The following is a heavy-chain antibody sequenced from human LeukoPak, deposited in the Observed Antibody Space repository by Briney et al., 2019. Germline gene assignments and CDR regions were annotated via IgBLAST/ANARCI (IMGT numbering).Heavy chain of an antibody. CDR3: AREVGDAFDI. CDR2: IYYSGST. Sequence: PSETLSLTCAVYGGSFSGYYWSWIRQPPGKGLEWIGHIYYSGSTNYNPSLKGRVTISVDTSKNQFSLKLTSVTAADTAVYYCAREVGDAFDIWGQGTVVTVSS. CDR1: GGSFSGYY. D-gene: IGHD1-26*01. J-gene: IGHJ3*02. V-gene: IGHV4-59*01.